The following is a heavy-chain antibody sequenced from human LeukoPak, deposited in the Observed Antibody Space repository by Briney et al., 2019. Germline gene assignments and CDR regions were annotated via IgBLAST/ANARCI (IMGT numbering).Heavy chain of an antibody. CDR2: INPKSGGT. D-gene: IGHD4-23*01. V-gene: IGHV1-2*02. J-gene: IGHJ4*02. Sequence: GASVKVSCKASGYTLTDYYIHWVRQAPGQGLEWMGWINPKSGGTNYIQKSQGRVTMTRDTSISTVYMELSRLRSEDTAVYYCARDAYGGNSAWGQGTLVTVSS. CDR1: GYTLTDYY. CDR3: ARDAYGGNSA.